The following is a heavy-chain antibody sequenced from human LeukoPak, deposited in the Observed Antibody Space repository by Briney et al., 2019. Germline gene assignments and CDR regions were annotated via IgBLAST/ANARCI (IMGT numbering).Heavy chain of an antibody. CDR2: ISSSGSTI. V-gene: IGHV3-11*01. Sequence: PGGCRRLSCAASGFTFSDYYMSWIRQAPGKGLEWVSYISSSGSTIYYADSVKGRFTISRDNAKNSLYLQMNSLRAEDTAVYYCARFGWYYYDSSEDGIWGQVTLVTVSS. CDR1: GFTFSDYY. D-gene: IGHD3-22*01. J-gene: IGHJ4*02. CDR3: ARFGWYYYDSSEDGI.